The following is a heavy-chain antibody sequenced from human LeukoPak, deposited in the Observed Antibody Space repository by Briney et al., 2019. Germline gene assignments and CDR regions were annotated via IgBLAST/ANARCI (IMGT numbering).Heavy chain of an antibody. CDR1: GFTFSSYA. Sequence: HAGGSPRLSCAASGFTFSSYAMSWVRQAPGQGLEWVSAISGSADKTYYADSVKGRFTISRDNSKNTLYLQMNSLRAEDTAVYYCAKKYYDILTGYYVQYSAMDVWGQGTTVTVSS. D-gene: IGHD3-9*01. CDR2: ISGSADKT. V-gene: IGHV3-23*01. J-gene: IGHJ6*02. CDR3: AKKYYDILTGYYVQYSAMDV.